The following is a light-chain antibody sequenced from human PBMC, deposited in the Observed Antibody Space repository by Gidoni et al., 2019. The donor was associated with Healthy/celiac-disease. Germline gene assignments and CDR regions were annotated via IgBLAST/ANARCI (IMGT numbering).Light chain of an antibody. CDR1: SSDVGGYNY. J-gene: IGLJ1*01. CDR2: DVS. CDR3: SSYTSSSTPLV. Sequence: QSALTQPASVSGSPGQPITISCTGTSSDVGGYNYVSWYQQHPGKAPNLMIYDVSNRPSGVSNRFSGSKSGNTASLTISGLQAEDEADYYCSSYTSSSTPLVFGTGTKVTVL. V-gene: IGLV2-14*03.